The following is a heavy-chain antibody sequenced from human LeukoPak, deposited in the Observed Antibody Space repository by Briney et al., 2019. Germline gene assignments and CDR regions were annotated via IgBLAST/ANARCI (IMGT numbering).Heavy chain of an antibody. J-gene: IGHJ6*02. CDR2: ISGSGGST. CDR1: GFTFSSYA. CDR3: AKARGVYATYYYYYGMDV. Sequence: GGSLRLSCAASGFTFSSYAMSWVRQAPGKGLEWVPAISGSGGSTYYTDSVKGRFTISRDNSKNTLYLQMNSLRAEDTAVYYCAKARGVYATYYYYYGMDVWGQGTTVTVSS. D-gene: IGHD2-8*01. V-gene: IGHV3-23*01.